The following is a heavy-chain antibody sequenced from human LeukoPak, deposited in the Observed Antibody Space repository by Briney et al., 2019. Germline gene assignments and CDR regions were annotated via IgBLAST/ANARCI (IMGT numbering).Heavy chain of an antibody. D-gene: IGHD2-2*02. CDR3: AARYCGSSSCYRFDD. J-gene: IGHJ4*02. CDR1: GFTFSSYA. V-gene: IGHV3-23*01. CDR2: ISGSGGST. Sequence: GGSLRLSCAASGFTFSSYAMSWVRQAPGKGLEWVSAISGSGGSTYYADSVKGRFTISRDNSKNTLYLQMNSLRAEDTAVYYCAARYCGSSSCYRFDDWGQGTLITVSS.